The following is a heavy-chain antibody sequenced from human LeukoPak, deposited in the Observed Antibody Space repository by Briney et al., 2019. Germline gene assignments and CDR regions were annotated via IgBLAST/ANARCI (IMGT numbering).Heavy chain of an antibody. CDR2: IRYDGSNK. Sequence: GGSLRLSCAASGFTFSNAWMSWVRQAPGKGLEWVAFIRYDGSNKYYADSVKGRFTISRDNSKNTLYLQMNSLRAEDTAVYYCAKDRPYYGSGSPDYWGQGTLVTVSS. V-gene: IGHV3-30*02. D-gene: IGHD3-10*01. CDR1: GFTFSNAW. J-gene: IGHJ4*02. CDR3: AKDRPYYGSGSPDY.